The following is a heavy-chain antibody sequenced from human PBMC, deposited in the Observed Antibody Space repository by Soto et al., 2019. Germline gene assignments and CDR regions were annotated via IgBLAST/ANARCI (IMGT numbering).Heavy chain of an antibody. CDR1: GFSFSGYA. Sequence: EVQLLESGGGLVQPGGSLRLSCVASGFSFSGYAMSWVRQAPGKGLVWVSSITGTGVSIYYADPVRGRFTISRDNSKNTLYLQMSSLRAEDAARYYCAKDSIPYSSSYDLDHWGRGALVTVSS. J-gene: IGHJ4*02. CDR2: ITGTGVSI. V-gene: IGHV3-23*01. CDR3: AKDSIPYSSSYDLDH. D-gene: IGHD6-6*01.